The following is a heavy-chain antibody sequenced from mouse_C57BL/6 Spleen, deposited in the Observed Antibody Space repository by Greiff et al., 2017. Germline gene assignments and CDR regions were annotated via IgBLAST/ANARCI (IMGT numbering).Heavy chain of an antibody. J-gene: IGHJ1*03. V-gene: IGHV1-15*01. CDR2: IDPETGGT. Sequence: QVQLQQSGAELVRPGASVTLSCKASGYTFTDYDMHWVKQTPVHGLEWIGAIDPETGGTAYNQKFKGKAILTADKSSSTAYMELHSLTSEDSAVYYCTRDEYDVEWYFDVWGTGTTVTVSS. CDR1: GYTFTDYD. D-gene: IGHD2-4*01. CDR3: TRDEYDVEWYFDV.